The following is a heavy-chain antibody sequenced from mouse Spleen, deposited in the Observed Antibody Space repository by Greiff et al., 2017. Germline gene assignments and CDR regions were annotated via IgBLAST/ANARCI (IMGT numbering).Heavy chain of an antibody. J-gene: IGHJ3*01. CDR1: GYSITSGYY. CDR2: ISYDGSN. V-gene: IGHV3-6*01. Sequence: VQLQQSGPGLVKPSQSLSLTCSVTGYSITSGYYWNWIRQFPGNKLEWMGYISYDGSNNYNPSLKNRISITRDTSKNQFFLKLNSVTTEDTATYYCAREYGYYYGSSSPFAYWGQGTLVTVSA. D-gene: IGHD1-1*01. CDR3: AREYGYYYGSSSPFAY.